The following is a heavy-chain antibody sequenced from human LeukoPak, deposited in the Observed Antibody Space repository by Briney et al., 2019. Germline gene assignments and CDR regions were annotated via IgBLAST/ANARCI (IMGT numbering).Heavy chain of an antibody. CDR3: ARYCSGVSCYSGYDY. CDR2: ISTNGGGT. J-gene: IGHJ4*02. Sequence: PGGSLRLSCAASGFTFSTYAMHWVRQTPGKGLEYVSAISTNGGGTYYANSVKGRFTISRDNSKNTLYLQMGRLRAEDMAVYYCARYCSGVSCYSGYDYWGQGTLVTVSS. V-gene: IGHV3-64*01. CDR1: GFTFSTYA. D-gene: IGHD2-15*01.